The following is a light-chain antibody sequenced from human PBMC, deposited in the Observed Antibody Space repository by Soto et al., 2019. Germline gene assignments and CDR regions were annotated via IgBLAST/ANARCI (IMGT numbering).Light chain of an antibody. CDR3: QQYGNSRWT. CDR2: GTS. J-gene: IGKJ1*01. V-gene: IGKV3-20*01. Sequence: EIVLTQSPDTLSLSPGERATLSCRASQSVSSSYLAWYQQTPGQAPRLLIYGTSNRATGIPDRFSGSVSETDFTLTITRLESEDFAVYYCQQYGNSRWTFGQGTKVEIK. CDR1: QSVSSSY.